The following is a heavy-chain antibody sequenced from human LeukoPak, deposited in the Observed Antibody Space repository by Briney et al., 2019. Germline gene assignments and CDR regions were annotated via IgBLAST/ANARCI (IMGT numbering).Heavy chain of an antibody. CDR1: GGSISSSSYF. J-gene: IGHJ4*02. D-gene: IGHD5-18*01. Sequence: PSETLSLTCSVSGGSISSSSYFWGWIRQPPGKGLEWIGSIYYSGSTYSNPSLKSRVTISVDTSKSQFSLKLSSVTAADTAVYYCARDGYTYGSFDYWGQGTLVTVTS. CDR3: ARDGYTYGSFDY. V-gene: IGHV4-39*01. CDR2: IYYSGST.